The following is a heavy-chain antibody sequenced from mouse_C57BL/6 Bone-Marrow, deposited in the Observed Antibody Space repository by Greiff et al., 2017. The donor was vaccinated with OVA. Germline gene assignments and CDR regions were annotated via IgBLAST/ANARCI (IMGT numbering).Heavy chain of an antibody. Sequence: VQLQQPGAELVKPGASVKMSCKASGYTFTSYWITWVKQRPGQGLEWIGDIYPGSGSTNYNEKFKSKATLTVDTSSSTAYMQLSSLTSEDSAVYYGARRDYGYDGRGFAYWGQGTLVTVSA. D-gene: IGHD2-2*01. V-gene: IGHV1-55*01. CDR3: ARRDYGYDGRGFAY. CDR2: IYPGSGST. CDR1: GYTFTSYW. J-gene: IGHJ3*01.